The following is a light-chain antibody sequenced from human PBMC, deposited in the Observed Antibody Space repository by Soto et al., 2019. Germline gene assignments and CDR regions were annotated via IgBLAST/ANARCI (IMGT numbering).Light chain of an antibody. CDR2: GAS. CDR3: QQYNNWPPWT. V-gene: IGKV3-15*01. Sequence: EIVMTQSPATLSVSPGERVTLSCRASQSVSSNLAWYQQKPGQAPRLLIYGASTRATGILDRFSGSGSGTEFTLTISSRQSEDFAVYYCQQYNNWPPWTFGQGTKVEIK. J-gene: IGKJ1*01. CDR1: QSVSSN.